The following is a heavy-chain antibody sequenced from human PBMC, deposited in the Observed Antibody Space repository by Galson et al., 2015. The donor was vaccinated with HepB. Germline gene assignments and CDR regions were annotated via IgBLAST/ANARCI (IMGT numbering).Heavy chain of an antibody. D-gene: IGHD7-27*01. CDR3: VGTTSKDY. CDR2: IYSAGST. Sequence: LRLPCAASVFTVRNNYMSWVRQAPGKGLEWVSVIYSAGSTYYADSVKGRFTISRDNSENKLYLQMNSLRTEDTAVYYCVGTTSKDYWGQGTLFTVSS. CDR1: VFTVRNNY. J-gene: IGHJ4*02. V-gene: IGHV3-53*01.